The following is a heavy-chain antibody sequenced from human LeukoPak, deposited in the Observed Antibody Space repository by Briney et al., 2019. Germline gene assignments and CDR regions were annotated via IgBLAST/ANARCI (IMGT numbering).Heavy chain of an antibody. J-gene: IGHJ5*02. D-gene: IGHD6-19*01. V-gene: IGHV1-8*01. Sequence: ASVKVSCKASGYSFSNFHINWVRQASGQGLEWIGWVSPKTGDRGYALKFQGRVTMTSDTSETTVYMEVRSLTSEDTAVYYCARAPQWLVRGWFDPWGQGTLVTVSS. CDR2: VSPKTGDR. CDR1: GYSFSNFH. CDR3: ARAPQWLVRGWFDP.